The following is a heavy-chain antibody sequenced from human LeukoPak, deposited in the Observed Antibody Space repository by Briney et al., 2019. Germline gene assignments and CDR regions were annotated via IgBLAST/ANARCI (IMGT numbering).Heavy chain of an antibody. D-gene: IGHD2-2*01. Sequence: SETLSLTCTVSGCSISSGSYHWSWIRQPAGQGLVWIGRIYTSGSTNSNPSLNSRVTISVDTSKYQFSLKQSSMTDANTAVYYCARDRRICSSTSCPTYYYYYYMDVWGKGTTVTVSS. CDR1: GCSISSGSYH. J-gene: IGHJ6*03. V-gene: IGHV4-61*02. CDR3: ARDRRICSSTSCPTYYYYYYMDV. CDR2: IYTSGST.